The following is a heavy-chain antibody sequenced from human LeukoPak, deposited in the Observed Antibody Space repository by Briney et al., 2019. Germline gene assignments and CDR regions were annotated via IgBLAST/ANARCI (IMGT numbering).Heavy chain of an antibody. CDR3: AASPSGYFQH. D-gene: IGHD3-10*01. CDR2: LYGGGGT. J-gene: IGHJ1*01. Sequence: PGGSLRLSCAASGFTVSTNHMNWVRQAPGRGLEWVSLLYGGGGTNYADSVKGRFTISRDNSKNMLYLQMNSLRAEDTAVYYCAASPSGYFQHWGQGTLLTVSS. CDR1: GFTVSTNH. V-gene: IGHV3-66*01.